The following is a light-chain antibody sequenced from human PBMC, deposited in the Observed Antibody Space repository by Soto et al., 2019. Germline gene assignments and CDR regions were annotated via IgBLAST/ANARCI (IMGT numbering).Light chain of an antibody. CDR3: ATWDDSLNGWV. V-gene: IGLV1-44*01. CDR2: RNS. J-gene: IGLJ2*01. CDR1: GSNIGSNT. Sequence: QSVLTQPPSASETPGQRVTISCSGGGSNIGSNTVNWYQQLPGTAPKLLIYRNSQRPSGVPDRFSGSKSGTSASLAISGLQSEDEVDYYCATWDDSLNGWVFGGGTQLTVL.